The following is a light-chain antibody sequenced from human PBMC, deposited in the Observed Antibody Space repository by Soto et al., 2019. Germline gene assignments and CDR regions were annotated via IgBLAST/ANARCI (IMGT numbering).Light chain of an antibody. CDR1: QNIYDW. CDR2: TAS. Sequence: DIQMTQSPSTLSASVGDRVTITCRASQNIYDWLAWCQQKPGKAPKLLIYTASTLESGVPSRFSGSGSGTEFTLTISSLQPDDFATYYCQQCDSFPNTFGQGTKLEIK. CDR3: QQCDSFPNT. J-gene: IGKJ2*01. V-gene: IGKV1-5*03.